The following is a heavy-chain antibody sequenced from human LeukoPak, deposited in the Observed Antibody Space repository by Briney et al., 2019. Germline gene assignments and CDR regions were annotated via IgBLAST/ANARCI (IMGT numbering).Heavy chain of an antibody. CDR3: VRYDFWSGYYYAVDY. J-gene: IGHJ4*02. D-gene: IGHD3-3*01. V-gene: IGHV1-69*13. CDR2: IIPIFGTA. Sequence: ASVKVSCKASGVTFSSYAISWVRQAPGQGLEWMGGIIPIFGTANYAQKFQGRVTITADESTSTAYMELSSLRSEDTAVYYCVRYDFWSGYYYAVDYWGQGTLVTVSS. CDR1: GVTFSSYA.